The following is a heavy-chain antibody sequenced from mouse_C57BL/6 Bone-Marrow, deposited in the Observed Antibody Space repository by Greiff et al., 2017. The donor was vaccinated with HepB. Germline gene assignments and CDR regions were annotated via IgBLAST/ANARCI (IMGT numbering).Heavy chain of an antibody. V-gene: IGHV2-2*01. CDR1: GFSLTSYG. CDR2: IWSGGST. CDR3: ARLEEFAY. Sequence: VQRVESGPGLVQPSQSLSITCTVSGFSLTSYGVHWVRQSPGKGLEWLGVIWSGGSTDYNAAFISRLSISKDNSKSQVFFKMNSLQADDTAIYYCARLEEFAYWGQGTLVTVSA. J-gene: IGHJ3*01.